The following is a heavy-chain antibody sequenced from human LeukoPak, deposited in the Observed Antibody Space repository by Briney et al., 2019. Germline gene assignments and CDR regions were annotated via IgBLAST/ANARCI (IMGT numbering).Heavy chain of an antibody. D-gene: IGHD6-19*01. CDR2: IYQSGTS. V-gene: IGHV4-59*11. CDR1: GDSISGHY. Sequence: PSETLSLTCTVSGDSISGHYWSWIRQPPGKGLEWIGYIYQSGTSNYNPSLKSRVTISVDMSKNQFSLKLRSLTAADTAVYYCAREGYASGWNDLWGQGTLVTVSS. CDR3: AREGYASGWNDL. J-gene: IGHJ5*02.